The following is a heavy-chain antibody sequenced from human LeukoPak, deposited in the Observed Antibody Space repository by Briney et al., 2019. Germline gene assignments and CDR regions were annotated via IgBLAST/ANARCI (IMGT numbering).Heavy chain of an antibody. V-gene: IGHV4-61*02. J-gene: IGHJ5*02. CDR3: AREFRKGWDWFDP. CDR2: IYTSGST. CDR1: GGSISSGSYY. D-gene: IGHD1-26*01. Sequence: SETLSLTCTVSGGSISSGSYYWNWIRQPAGKGLEWIGRIYTSGSTNYNPSLKSRITISVDTSKNQFSLKLSSVTAADTAVYYCAREFRKGWDWFDPWGQGTLVTVSS.